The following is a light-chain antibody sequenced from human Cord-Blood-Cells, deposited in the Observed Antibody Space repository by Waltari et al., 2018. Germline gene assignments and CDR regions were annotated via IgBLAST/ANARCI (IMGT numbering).Light chain of an antibody. CDR3: QQRSNWPPVT. CDR1: QSVSSY. CDR2: DAS. V-gene: IGKV3-11*01. Sequence: EIVLPQSPATLSLSPGARANLSCRASQSVSSYLAWYQQKPGQAPRLLIYDASNRATGIPARFSGSGSGTDFTLTISSLEPEDFAVYYCQQRSNWPPVTFGQGTRLEIK. J-gene: IGKJ5*01.